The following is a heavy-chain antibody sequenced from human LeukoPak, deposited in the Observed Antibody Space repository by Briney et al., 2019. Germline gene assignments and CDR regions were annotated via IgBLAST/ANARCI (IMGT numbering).Heavy chain of an antibody. CDR3: AHRKNYYDSSVFDN. CDR1: GFSLNTRGVG. Sequence: SGPTLVNPTQTLTLTCTFAGFSLNTRGVGVGWIRQPPGRALDWLALIYWDDDRRYSPSLKSRLTINKDTSKNQVVLTMTNMDPVDTATYFCAHRKNYYDSSVFDNWGQGTLVTVSS. D-gene: IGHD3-22*01. CDR2: IYWDDDR. J-gene: IGHJ4*02. V-gene: IGHV2-5*02.